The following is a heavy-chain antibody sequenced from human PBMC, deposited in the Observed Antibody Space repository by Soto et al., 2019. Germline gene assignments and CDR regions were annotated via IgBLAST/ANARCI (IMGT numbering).Heavy chain of an antibody. CDR3: AKHYCDSLFNWFDP. Sequence: EVQLLESGGGLVQPGGSLRLSCAASGFTLSNYAMSWVRQAPGKGLEWVSSVSTSGTNKYSADSVKGRFTISRDNSKNTLYLQMNSLRAEDTAAYYCAKHYCDSLFNWFDPWGQGTLVTVSS. V-gene: IGHV3-23*01. D-gene: IGHD4-17*01. CDR1: GFTLSNYA. J-gene: IGHJ5*02. CDR2: VSTSGTNK.